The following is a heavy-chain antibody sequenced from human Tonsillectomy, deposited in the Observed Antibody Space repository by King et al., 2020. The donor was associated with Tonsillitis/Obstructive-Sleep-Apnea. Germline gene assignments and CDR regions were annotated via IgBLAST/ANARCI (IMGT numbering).Heavy chain of an antibody. V-gene: IGHV4-4*07. Sequence: QLQESGPGLVKTSETLSLTCTVSGGSINYYSWSWIRQPAGKGLEWIGRLYASGSTNYNPSLKSRVTLSVDTSKNQFSLNLTSVTAADTAVYYCARGYGYRRGLRFDPWGQGTLVTVSS. CDR1: GGSINYYS. CDR3: ARGYGYRRGLRFDP. CDR2: LYASGST. J-gene: IGHJ5*02. D-gene: IGHD3-16*02.